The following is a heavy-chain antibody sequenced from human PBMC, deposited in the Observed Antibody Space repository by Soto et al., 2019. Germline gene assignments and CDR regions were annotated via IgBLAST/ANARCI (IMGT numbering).Heavy chain of an antibody. Sequence: SETLSLTCTVSGGSISSGDYYWSWIRQPPGKGLEWIGYIYYSGSTYYNPSLKSRVTISVDTSKNQFSLKLSSVTAADTAVYYCARQGTSYYDSSGYYYHYYYGMDVWGQGTTVTVSS. CDR1: GGSISSGDYY. J-gene: IGHJ6*02. D-gene: IGHD3-22*01. CDR2: IYYSGST. CDR3: ARQGTSYYDSSGYYYHYYYGMDV. V-gene: IGHV4-30-4*01.